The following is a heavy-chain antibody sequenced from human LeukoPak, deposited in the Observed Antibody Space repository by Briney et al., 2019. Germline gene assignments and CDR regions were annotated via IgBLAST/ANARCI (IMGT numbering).Heavy chain of an antibody. D-gene: IGHD2-15*01. CDR3: AREGGGLDY. Sequence: PGGSLRLSCAASGFTFSSYGMNWVRQAPGKGLEWVSSISSSSGYVYYADSVKGRFTISRDNAKNSLYPQMTTLSAEDTALYYCAREGGGLDYWGQGTLVTVSS. V-gene: IGHV3-21*01. J-gene: IGHJ4*02. CDR1: GFTFSSYG. CDR2: ISSSSGYV.